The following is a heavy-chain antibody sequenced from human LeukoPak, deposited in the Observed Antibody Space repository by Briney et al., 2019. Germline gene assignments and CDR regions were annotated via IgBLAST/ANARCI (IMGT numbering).Heavy chain of an antibody. CDR3: ATVLLEPYSSSSNFDY. Sequence: ASVKVSCKVSGYTLTELSMHWVRQAPGKGLEWMGGFDPEDGETIYAQKFQGRVTMTEDTSTDTAYMELSSLRSEDTAVYYCATVLLEPYSSSSNFDYWGQGTPVTVSS. J-gene: IGHJ4*02. CDR2: FDPEDGET. V-gene: IGHV1-24*01. CDR1: GYTLTELS. D-gene: IGHD6-6*01.